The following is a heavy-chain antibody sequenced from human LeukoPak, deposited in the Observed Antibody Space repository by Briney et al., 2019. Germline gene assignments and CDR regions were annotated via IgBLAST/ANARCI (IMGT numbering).Heavy chain of an antibody. Sequence: GGSLRLSCAASGFNFANHAMSWVRQTAGKGLEWVSANSGGGDITYYADSVKGRFTISRDNSKDTLFLQMHSLRPGDTAVYYCTTGNWGPYWGQGTLVTVSS. CDR3: TTGNWGPY. CDR1: GFNFANHA. J-gene: IGHJ4*02. CDR2: NSGGGDIT. D-gene: IGHD7-27*01. V-gene: IGHV3-23*01.